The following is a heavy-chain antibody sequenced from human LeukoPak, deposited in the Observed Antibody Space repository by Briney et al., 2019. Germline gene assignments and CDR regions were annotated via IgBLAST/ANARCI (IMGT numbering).Heavy chain of an antibody. J-gene: IGHJ4*02. D-gene: IGHD6-6*01. CDR2: THTSGST. CDR3: ARGIRIAARPGLDY. Sequence: SQTLSLTCTVSGDSISSSSSYYWSWIRQPAGKGLEWIGRTHTSGSTNYNPSLKSRVTISVDTSKNQFSLKLSSVTAADTAVYYCARGIRIAARPGLDYWGQGTLVTVSS. V-gene: IGHV4-61*02. CDR1: GDSISSSSSYY.